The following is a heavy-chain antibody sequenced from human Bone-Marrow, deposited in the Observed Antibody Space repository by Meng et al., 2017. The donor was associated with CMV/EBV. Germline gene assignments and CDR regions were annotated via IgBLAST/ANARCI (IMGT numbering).Heavy chain of an antibody. CDR1: GFSFSGYW. CDR3: AVHGWFGEYYFDY. CDR2: ISSSSSYI. V-gene: IGHV3-21*01. J-gene: IGHJ4*02. D-gene: IGHD3-10*01. Sequence: GGSLRLSCVASGFSFSGYWMTWVRQAPGKGLEWVSSISSSSSYIYYADSVKGRFTISRDNAKNSLYLQMNSLRAEDTAVYYCAVHGWFGEYYFDYWGQGTLVTVSS.